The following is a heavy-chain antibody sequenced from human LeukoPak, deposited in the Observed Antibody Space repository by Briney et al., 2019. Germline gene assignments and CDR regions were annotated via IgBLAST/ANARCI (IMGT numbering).Heavy chain of an antibody. J-gene: IGHJ4*02. CDR1: GGSFSGYY. V-gene: IGHV4-34*01. CDR2: INHSGST. CDR3: AREGGSASSEVY. Sequence: SETLSLTCAVYGGSFSGYYWSWIRQPPGKGLEWIGEINHSGSTNYNPSLKSRVTISVDTSKNQFSLKLSSVTAADTAVYYCAREGGSASSEVYWGQGILVSVSS. D-gene: IGHD1-26*01.